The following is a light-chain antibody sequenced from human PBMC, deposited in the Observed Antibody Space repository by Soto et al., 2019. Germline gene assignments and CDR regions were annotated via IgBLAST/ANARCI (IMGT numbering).Light chain of an antibody. CDR1: HSVSSN. Sequence: EIVMTQSPATRSVSPGEIATLSCRSSHSVSSNLAWYQQKPGQAPRLLIYDASTRATGIAARISGSGSGTEFTLTISRLPSEDFEVYYCQQYNHWPAFGQEPKL. CDR2: DAS. J-gene: IGKJ1*01. V-gene: IGKV3-15*01. CDR3: QQYNHWPA.